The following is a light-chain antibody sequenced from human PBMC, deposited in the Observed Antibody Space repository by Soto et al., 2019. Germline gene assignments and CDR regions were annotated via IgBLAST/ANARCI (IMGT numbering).Light chain of an antibody. CDR1: QSISQS. J-gene: IGKJ1*01. Sequence: EVLLTQSPGTLSLSPGERATLSCRASQSISQSLAWYQQRPGQSPRLLIYDASRRATGIPDRFNGSGFGTDFTLTISRLAPEDLAVYYCQQYGGSPRTFGQGTKV. V-gene: IGKV3-20*01. CDR3: QQYGGSPRT. CDR2: DAS.